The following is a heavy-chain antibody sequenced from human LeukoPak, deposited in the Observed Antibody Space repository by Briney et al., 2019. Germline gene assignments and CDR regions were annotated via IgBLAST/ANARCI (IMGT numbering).Heavy chain of an antibody. D-gene: IGHD1-26*01. J-gene: IGHJ4*02. Sequence: ASVKVSCKASGYTFTGYYMHWVRQAPGQGLEWMGWINPNSGGTNYAQKFQGWVTMTRDTSISTAYLQWSSLKASDTAMYYCAFRVTGATIDYWGQGTLVTVSS. CDR1: GYTFTGYY. CDR3: AFRVTGATIDY. V-gene: IGHV1-2*04. CDR2: INPNSGGT.